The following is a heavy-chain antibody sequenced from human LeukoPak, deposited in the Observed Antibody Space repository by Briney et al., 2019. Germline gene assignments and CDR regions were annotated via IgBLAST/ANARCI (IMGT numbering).Heavy chain of an antibody. CDR3: ATKDKIYYHTSGYSNFDF. J-gene: IGHJ4*02. Sequence: PSETLSLTCTVSGYSLSSGYYWGWIRQPPGKGLEWIGSIYHSGSTYYNPSLKSRVAISVDTSKNQFSLKLSSVTAADTAVYYCATKDKIYYHTSGYSNFDFWGQGTLVTVSS. D-gene: IGHD3-22*01. CDR1: GYSLSSGYY. CDR2: IYHSGST. V-gene: IGHV4-38-2*02.